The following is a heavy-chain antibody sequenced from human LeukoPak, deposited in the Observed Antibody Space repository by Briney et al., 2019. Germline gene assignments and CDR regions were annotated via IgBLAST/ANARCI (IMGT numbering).Heavy chain of an antibody. Sequence: ASVKVSCKASGYTFTGYYMHWVRQAPGQGLEWMGWINPNSGGTNYAQKFQGWVTMTRDTSISTAYMELSRLRSDDTAVYYCARVRFTIFGVVIRALDAFDIWGQGTMVTVSS. CDR3: ARVRFTIFGVVIRALDAFDI. J-gene: IGHJ3*02. D-gene: IGHD3-3*01. CDR1: GYTFTGYY. CDR2: INPNSGGT. V-gene: IGHV1-2*04.